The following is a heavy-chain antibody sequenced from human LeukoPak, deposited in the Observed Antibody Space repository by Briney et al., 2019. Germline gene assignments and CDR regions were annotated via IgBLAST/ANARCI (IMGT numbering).Heavy chain of an antibody. J-gene: IGHJ4*02. Sequence: PGGSLRLSCAASGFTFSSYSMNWVRQAPGKGLEWVSSISSSSSYIYYADSVKGRFTISRDNAKNSLYLQINSLRAEDTAVYYCARGFCGGDCYNFDYWGQGTLVTVSS. CDR2: ISSSSSYI. V-gene: IGHV3-21*01. D-gene: IGHD2-21*02. CDR3: ARGFCGGDCYNFDY. CDR1: GFTFSSYS.